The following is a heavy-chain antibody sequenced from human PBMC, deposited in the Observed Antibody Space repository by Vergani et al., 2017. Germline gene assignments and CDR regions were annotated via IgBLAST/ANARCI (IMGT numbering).Heavy chain of an antibody. V-gene: IGHV1-8*01. J-gene: IGHJ6*03. CDR2: MNPNSGNT. CDR3: ARGLNGFWRLSYYYYMDD. Sequence: QVQLVQSGAEVKKPGASVKVSCKASGYTFTSYDINWVRQATGQGLEWMGWMNPNSGNTVYAQKCQGRVTMTRNTSISTTYMELSSLRSEETAVYYCARGLNGFWRLSYYYYMDDWGKGTTVTVSS. D-gene: IGHD3-3*01. CDR1: GYTFTSYD.